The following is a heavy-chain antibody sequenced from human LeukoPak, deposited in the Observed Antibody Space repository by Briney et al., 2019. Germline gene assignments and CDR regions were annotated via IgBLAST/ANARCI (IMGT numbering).Heavy chain of an antibody. J-gene: IGHJ4*02. CDR1: GDSISPYY. V-gene: IGHV4-59*01. D-gene: IGHD3-22*01. CDR3: AKETESSGSWPDY. CDR2: IYYNGAT. Sequence: SETLSLTCTVSGDSISPYYWIWVRQPPGKGLEWIGYIYYNGATDYNPSLKSRVTFSVDTSKNEFSLKLRFVTAADTAVYYCAKETESSGSWPDYWGQGTLVTVSS.